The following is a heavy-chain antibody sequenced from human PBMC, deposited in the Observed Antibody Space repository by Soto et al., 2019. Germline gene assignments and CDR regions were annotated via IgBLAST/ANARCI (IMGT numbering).Heavy chain of an antibody. V-gene: IGHV1-69*13. Sequence: SVKVSCKASGGTFSSYAISWVRQAPGQGLEWMGGIIPIFGTANYAQKFQGRVTITADESTSTAYMELRSLRSDDTAVYYCARGGQLGVYWYFDLWGRGTLVTVSS. CDR1: GGTFSSYA. J-gene: IGHJ2*01. CDR2: IIPIFGTA. CDR3: ARGGQLGVYWYFDL. D-gene: IGHD6-6*01.